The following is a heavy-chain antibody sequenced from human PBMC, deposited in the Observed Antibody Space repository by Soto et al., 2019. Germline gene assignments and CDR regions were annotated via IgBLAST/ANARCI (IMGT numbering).Heavy chain of an antibody. V-gene: IGHV3-21*01. D-gene: IGHD5-18*01. CDR3: HLSAWTATTNYHSGADA. J-gene: IGHJ6*02. CDR1: NFTFSIYT. CDR2: IVSVGDQI. Sequence: AGGSLRLSCAASNFTFSIYTMNWVRQAPGKGLEWVSSIVSVGDQIYYADSVKGRFTISRDSANHSLYLQMNSLRAEDTAVYYCHLSAWTATTNYHSGADACGQGTTVTVYS.